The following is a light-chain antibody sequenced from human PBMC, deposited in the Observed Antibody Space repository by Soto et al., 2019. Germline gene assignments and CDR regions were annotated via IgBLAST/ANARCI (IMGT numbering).Light chain of an antibody. Sequence: EIVLTQSPATLSLSPGERATLSCRASQSVSSSYLAWYQQKPGQAPRLLIYGASSRATGIPDRFSGSGSGTDFTLTISRLESEDFAVYYCQQYSSSPRTFGPGTKVDIK. CDR3: QQYSSSPRT. J-gene: IGKJ3*01. V-gene: IGKV3-20*01. CDR1: QSVSSSY. CDR2: GAS.